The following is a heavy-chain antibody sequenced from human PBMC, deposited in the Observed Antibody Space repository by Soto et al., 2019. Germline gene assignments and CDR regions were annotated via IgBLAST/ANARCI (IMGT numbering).Heavy chain of an antibody. Sequence: GGSLRLSCAASGFTFSSYWMHWVRQASGKGLVWVSRISFDGSTTTYADSVKGRFTISRDNAKNTLYLQMNSLRAEDTAVYYCARGGAHTAMANEYWGQGALLTVSS. CDR1: GFTFSSYW. CDR2: ISFDGSTT. CDR3: ARGGAHTAMANEY. D-gene: IGHD5-18*01. V-gene: IGHV3-74*01. J-gene: IGHJ4*02.